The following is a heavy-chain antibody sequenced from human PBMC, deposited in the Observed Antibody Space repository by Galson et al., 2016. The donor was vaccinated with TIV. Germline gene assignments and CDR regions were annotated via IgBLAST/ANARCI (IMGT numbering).Heavy chain of an antibody. CDR2: INSYNGDT. J-gene: IGHJ4*02. Sequence: VKVSCKASGYTFMDYAVSWVRQAPGQGLEWMGWINSYNGDTNFAQKFQGRATIAIDTSKMQFYLRLNSVTTADTAIYFCARARVHPNDRYFDHWGQGALVTVSS. CDR1: GYTFMDYA. V-gene: IGHV1-18*01. CDR3: ARARVHPNDRYFDH. D-gene: IGHD3-9*01.